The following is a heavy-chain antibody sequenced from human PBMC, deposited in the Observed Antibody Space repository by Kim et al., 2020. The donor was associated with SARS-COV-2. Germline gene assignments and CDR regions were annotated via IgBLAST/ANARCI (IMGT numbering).Heavy chain of an antibody. J-gene: IGHJ4*02. D-gene: IGHD3-10*01. CDR3: AKDLPYYGSGIGPNDY. Sequence: SLRLSCAASGFTFGDYAMYWVRQAPGKGLEWVAGISWNSGSIDYAASVKGRFTISRDNTKNSLYLQMNSLRVEDTALYYCAKDLPYYGSGIGPNDYWGQGTLVTVSS. CDR1: GFTFGDYA. V-gene: IGHV3-9*01. CDR2: ISWNSGSI.